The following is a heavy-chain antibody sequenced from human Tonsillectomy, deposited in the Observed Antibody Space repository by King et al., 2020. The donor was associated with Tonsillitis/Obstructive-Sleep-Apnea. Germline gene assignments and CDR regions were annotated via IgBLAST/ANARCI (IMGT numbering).Heavy chain of an antibody. J-gene: IGHJ4*02. CDR2: ISWNSGSI. Sequence: VQLVESGEGLVQPGRSLRLSCAASGFTFDDYAMHWVRQAPGKGLEWVSGISWNSGSIGYADSVKGRFTISRDNAKNSLYLQMNSLRAEDTALYYCAKGGRYYGSGSYSDFDYWGQGTLVTVSS. V-gene: IGHV3-9*01. CDR1: GFTFDDYA. D-gene: IGHD3-10*01. CDR3: AKGGRYYGSGSYSDFDY.